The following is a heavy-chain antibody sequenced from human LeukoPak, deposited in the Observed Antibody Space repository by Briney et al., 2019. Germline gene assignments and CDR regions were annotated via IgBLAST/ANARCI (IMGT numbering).Heavy chain of an antibody. Sequence: PGGSLRLSCAASGFTFSSYSLNWVRQAPGKGLEWVSSISSGSSYIYYADSVKGRFTISRDNAKNSLYLQMNSLRAEDTAVYYCARHDSRGYSGWGQGTLVTVSS. CDR2: ISSGSSYI. V-gene: IGHV3-21*01. CDR3: ARHDSRGYSG. CDR1: GFTFSSYS. J-gene: IGHJ4*02. D-gene: IGHD5-12*01.